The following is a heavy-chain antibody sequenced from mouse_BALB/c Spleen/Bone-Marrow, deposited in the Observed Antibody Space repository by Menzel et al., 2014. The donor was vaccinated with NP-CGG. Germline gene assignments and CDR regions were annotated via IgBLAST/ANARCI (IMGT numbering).Heavy chain of an antibody. V-gene: IGHV1-74*01. J-gene: IGHJ2*01. D-gene: IGHD1-3*01. CDR2: IDPSDSET. CDR3: ATYKLPYFDY. CDR1: GYSFTSYW. Sequence: QVQLQQSGPQLVRPGASVKISCKASGYSFTSYWMHWMNQRPGQGLEWIGMIDPSDSETRLNQKFKDKATLTVDKSSSTAYMQLSSPTSEDSAVYYCATYKLPYFDYWGQGATLTVSS.